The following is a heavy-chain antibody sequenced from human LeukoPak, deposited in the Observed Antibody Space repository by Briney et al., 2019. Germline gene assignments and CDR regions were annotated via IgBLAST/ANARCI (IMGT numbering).Heavy chain of an antibody. J-gene: IGHJ4*02. V-gene: IGHV1-2*02. CDR3: ARGLVVASTPYY. Sequence: ASVKVSCKASGYTFTGYYMHWVRQAPGQVLVWMGWINPNSGGTNYAQKFQGRVTMTRDTSISTAYMERSRLRSDDTAVYYCARGLVVASTPYYWGQGTLVTVSS. D-gene: IGHD2-15*01. CDR1: GYTFTGYY. CDR2: INPNSGGT.